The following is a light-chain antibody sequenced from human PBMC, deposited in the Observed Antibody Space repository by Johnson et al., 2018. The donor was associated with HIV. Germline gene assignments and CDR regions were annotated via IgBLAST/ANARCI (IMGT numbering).Light chain of an antibody. CDR2: ENT. J-gene: IGLJ1*01. CDR1: SSNIGNNY. Sequence: SVLTQPPSVSAAPGQKVTISCSGSSSNIGNNYVSWYQHLPGTAPKLLIYENTKRPSGVPDRFSGSKSGSAATLVITGLQTGAEADYYCGTCDSSLCGVFGTRTKVTVL. V-gene: IGLV1-51*02. CDR3: GTCDSSLCGV.